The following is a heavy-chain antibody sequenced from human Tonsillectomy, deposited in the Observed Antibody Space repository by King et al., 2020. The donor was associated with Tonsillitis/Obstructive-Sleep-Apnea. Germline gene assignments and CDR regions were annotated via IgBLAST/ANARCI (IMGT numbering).Heavy chain of an antibody. CDR2: IRSKAYGGTT. CDR3: TRVGTDDAFDI. CDR1: GFTFGDYA. J-gene: IGHJ3*02. V-gene: IGHV3-49*04. Sequence: VQLVESGGGLVQPGRSLRLSCTASGFTFGDYAMSWVRQAPGKGLEWVGFIRSKAYGGTTEYAASVKGRFTISRDDSKSIAYLQMNSLKTEDTAVYYCTRVGTDDAFDIWGQGTMVTVSS.